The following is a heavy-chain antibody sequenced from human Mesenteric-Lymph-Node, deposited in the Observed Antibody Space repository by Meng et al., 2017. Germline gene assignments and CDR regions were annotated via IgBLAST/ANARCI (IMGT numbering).Heavy chain of an antibody. J-gene: IGHJ4*02. V-gene: IGHV3-7*01. CDR3: ATDVEEWRDNDND. CDR2: ICQDGSEE. CDR1: GFIFNTYW. Sequence: ESLKISCAASGFIFNTYWMSWVRQAPGKGLEWVASICQDGSEETYVDSVKGRFTISRDNAKNSLYLQMNGLRAEDTAVYCCATDVEEWRDNDNDWGQGTLVTVSS. D-gene: IGHD3-3*01.